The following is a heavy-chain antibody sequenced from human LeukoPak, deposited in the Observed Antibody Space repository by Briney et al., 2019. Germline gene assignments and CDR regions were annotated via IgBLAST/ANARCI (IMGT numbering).Heavy chain of an antibody. CDR2: ISGSGDST. CDR1: GFTFSSYA. D-gene: IGHD5-12*01. CDR3: ARVGYSGYDYDY. V-gene: IGHV3-23*01. Sequence: PGGSLRLPCEASGFTFSSYAMSWVRQAPGKGLEWVSVISGSGDSTYYADSVEGRCTSSRDNSKDALYLQMNSLRAEDTAVYYCARVGYSGYDYDYWGQGTLVTVSS. J-gene: IGHJ4*02.